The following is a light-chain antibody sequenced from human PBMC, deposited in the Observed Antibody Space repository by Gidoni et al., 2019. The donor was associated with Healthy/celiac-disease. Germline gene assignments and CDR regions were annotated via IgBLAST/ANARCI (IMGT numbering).Light chain of an antibody. CDR1: QSIISY. CDR3: HQSYSTPSWGT. CDR2: AAS. J-gene: IGKJ1*01. V-gene: IGKV1-39*01. Sequence: DIQMTQSPSSLSASVGDRVTITCRASQSIISYLNWYQQEPAKAPKLLIYAASSLQSRVPSRFSGSGPATDFSLIISSLLPEDFATYYCHQSYSTPSWGTFGHGTKVEIK.